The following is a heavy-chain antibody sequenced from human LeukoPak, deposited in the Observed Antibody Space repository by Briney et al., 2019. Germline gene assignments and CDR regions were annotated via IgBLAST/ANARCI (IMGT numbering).Heavy chain of an antibody. J-gene: IGHJ6*02. Sequence: GESLQISCKGSRYSFTSYWIAWVRQMPGKGLEWMGIIFPADSDTRYSPSFQGQVTISADKSISTAYLQWSSLKASDTAMYYCARRVSLNGMDVWGQGTTVTVSS. V-gene: IGHV5-51*01. CDR2: IFPADSDT. D-gene: IGHD5/OR15-5a*01. CDR3: ARRVSLNGMDV. CDR1: RYSFTSYW.